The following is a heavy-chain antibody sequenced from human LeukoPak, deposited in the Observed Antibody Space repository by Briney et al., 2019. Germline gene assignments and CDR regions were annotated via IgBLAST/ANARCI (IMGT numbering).Heavy chain of an antibody. D-gene: IGHD6-13*01. J-gene: IGHJ5*02. CDR2: INHSGST. Sequence: SETLSLTCAVYGGSFSGYYWSWIRQPPGKGLEWIGEINHSGSTNYNPSLKSRATISVDTSKNQFSLKLSSVTAADTAVYYCARLHSGYSSSWYPEYNWFDPWGQGTLVTVSS. V-gene: IGHV4-34*01. CDR1: GGSFSGYY. CDR3: ARLHSGYSSSWYPEYNWFDP.